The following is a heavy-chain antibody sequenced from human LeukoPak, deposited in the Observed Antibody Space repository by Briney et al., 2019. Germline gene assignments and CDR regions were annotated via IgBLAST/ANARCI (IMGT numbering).Heavy chain of an antibody. V-gene: IGHV3-7*01. Sequence: GGSLRLSCAASGFTFSSYWMSWVRQAPGKGLEWVANIKQDGSEKYYVDSVKGRFTISRDNAKNSLYLQMNSLRAEDTAVYYCARVVGATSVNWFDPWGQGTLVTVSS. D-gene: IGHD1-26*01. CDR2: IKQDGSEK. CDR1: GFTFSSYW. J-gene: IGHJ5*02. CDR3: ARVVGATSVNWFDP.